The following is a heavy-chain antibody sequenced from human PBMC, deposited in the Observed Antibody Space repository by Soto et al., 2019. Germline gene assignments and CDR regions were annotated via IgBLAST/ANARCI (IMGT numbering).Heavy chain of an antibody. Sequence: EVQLVESGGGLVKPGGSLRLSCAASGFTFSSYSMNWVRQAPGKGLEWVSSISSSSSYIYYADSVKGRFTIPRDNAKNSLYLQMNSLRAEDTAVYYCARQPTSVFGVVMPFDYWGQGTLVTVSS. D-gene: IGHD3-3*01. CDR2: ISSSSSYI. CDR3: ARQPTSVFGVVMPFDY. CDR1: GFTFSSYS. V-gene: IGHV3-21*01. J-gene: IGHJ4*02.